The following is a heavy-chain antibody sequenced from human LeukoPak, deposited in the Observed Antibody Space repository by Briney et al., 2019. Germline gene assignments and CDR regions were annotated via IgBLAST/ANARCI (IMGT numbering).Heavy chain of an antibody. D-gene: IGHD2-21*02. CDR2: ISGSGGST. J-gene: IGHJ4*02. Sequence: GGSLRLSCAASGSTFSSYAMSWVRQAPGKGLEWVSGISGSGGSTYYADSVKGRFTISRDNSKNTLYLQMNSLRAEDTAVYYCAKARGHIVVVTSDYWGQGTLVTVSS. CDR1: GSTFSSYA. CDR3: AKARGHIVVVTSDY. V-gene: IGHV3-23*01.